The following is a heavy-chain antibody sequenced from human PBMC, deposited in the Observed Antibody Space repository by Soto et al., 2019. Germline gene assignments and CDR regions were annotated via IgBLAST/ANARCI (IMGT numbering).Heavy chain of an antibody. CDR1: GFSLSTSGVG. CDR2: IYWDDDK. CDR3: AHRKSESLFNWFDS. V-gene: IGHV2-5*02. J-gene: IGHJ5*01. Sequence: QITLKESGPALVKPTQTLTLTCTFSGFSLSTSGVGVGWIRQPPGKALEWLALIYWDDDKRYSPSLKPRLTITRDTSKNQVVLTMTNMDPVDTATYYCAHRKSESLFNWFDSWGQGTLVTVSS. D-gene: IGHD3-10*01.